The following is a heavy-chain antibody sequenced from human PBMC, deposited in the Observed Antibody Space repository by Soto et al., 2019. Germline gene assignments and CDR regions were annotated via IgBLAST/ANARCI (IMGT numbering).Heavy chain of an antibody. Sequence: SETLSLTCTVSGGSIRNVYWSWIRQPPGKGLEWIGFIFHSGNDKYNPSLKSRVTMSVDTSKNQFSLSLDSVTAEDTAVYFCARAHAPTLPFDYRGKGTLVTVSS. CDR3: ARAHAPTLPFDY. V-gene: IGHV4-59*01. J-gene: IGHJ4*02. CDR1: GGSIRNVY. CDR2: IFHSGND. D-gene: IGHD2-15*01.